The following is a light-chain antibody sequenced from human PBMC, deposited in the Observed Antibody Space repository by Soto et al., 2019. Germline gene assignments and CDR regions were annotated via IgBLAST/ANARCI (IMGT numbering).Light chain of an antibody. CDR2: STS. CDR3: QQYGSSPLT. Sequence: EKILTQPPGTLSLSPGERATLSCRASQTVSSSYLAWYQQKPGQAPRLLISSTSSRAIGVPDRFSGSGSGTDFTLTITSLEPEDFAVYYCQQYGSSPLTFGQGNKVDIK. CDR1: QTVSSSY. J-gene: IGKJ1*01. V-gene: IGKV3-20*01.